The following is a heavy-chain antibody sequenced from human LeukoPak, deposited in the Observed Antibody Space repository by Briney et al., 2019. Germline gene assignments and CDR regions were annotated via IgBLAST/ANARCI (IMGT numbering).Heavy chain of an antibody. CDR3: AKAPSTVTYTNWFDP. V-gene: IGHV4-31*03. CDR1: GGSISSGGYY. Sequence: SETLSLTCTVSGGSISSGGYYWSWIRQHPGKGLEWIGYIYYSGSTYYNPSLKSRVTISVDTSKNQFSLKLSSVTAADTAVYYCAKAPSTVTYTNWFDPWGQGTLVTVSS. CDR2: IYYSGST. J-gene: IGHJ5*02. D-gene: IGHD4-17*01.